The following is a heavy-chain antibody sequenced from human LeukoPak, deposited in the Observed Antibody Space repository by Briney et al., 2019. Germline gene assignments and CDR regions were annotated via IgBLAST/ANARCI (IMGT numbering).Heavy chain of an antibody. V-gene: IGHV3-23*01. D-gene: IGHD2-2*01. J-gene: IGHJ3*02. Sequence: GGSLRLSCAASGFTFSSYAMSWVRQAPGKGLEWVSAISGSGGSTYYADSVKGRFTISRDNSKNTLYLQMNSLRAEDTAVHYCAKPPVVVPAHDAFDIWGQGTMVTVSS. CDR1: GFTFSSYA. CDR2: ISGSGGST. CDR3: AKPPVVVPAHDAFDI.